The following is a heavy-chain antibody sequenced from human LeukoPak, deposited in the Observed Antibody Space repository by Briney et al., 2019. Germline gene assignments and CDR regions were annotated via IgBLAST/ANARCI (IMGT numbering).Heavy chain of an antibody. CDR3: ARGSPWFGCLDY. CDR1: GGSISSGGYY. CDR2: IYYSGST. V-gene: IGHV4-31*03. D-gene: IGHD3-10*01. Sequence: PSETLSLTCTVSGGSISSGGYYWSWIRQHPGKGLEWIGYIYYSGSTYYNPSLKSRVTISVDTSKNQFSLKLSSVTAADTAVYYCARGSPWFGCLDYWGQGTLVTVSS. J-gene: IGHJ4*02.